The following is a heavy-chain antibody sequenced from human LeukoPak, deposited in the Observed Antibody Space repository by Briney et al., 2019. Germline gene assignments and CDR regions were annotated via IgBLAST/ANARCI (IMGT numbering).Heavy chain of an antibody. D-gene: IGHD1-26*01. V-gene: IGHV1-8*01. J-gene: IGHJ4*02. CDR2: LNPNSGDT. CDR3: ARWQLAIDY. Sequence: ASVKVSCKASGYTFTSYDINWVRQATGQGLEWMGWLNPNSGDTGYAQNFQGRVTLTRNTSISTAYMELSSLRSDDTAVYYCARWQLAIDYWGQGTLVTVSS. CDR1: GYTFTSYD.